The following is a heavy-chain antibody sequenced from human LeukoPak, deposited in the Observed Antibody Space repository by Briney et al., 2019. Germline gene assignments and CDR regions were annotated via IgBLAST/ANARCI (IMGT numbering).Heavy chain of an antibody. CDR2: ISYDGSNQ. CDR1: GFTFSNFG. CDR3: AKGYYYDSGGYYQHFDH. Sequence: PGGSLRLSCAASGFTFSNFGIHWVRQAPGKGLEWVALISYDGSNQYYADSVKGRFTISRDNSKNTLYLQMNSLRAEDTAVYYCAKGYYYDSGGYYQHFDHWGQGTLVTVSS. D-gene: IGHD3-22*01. V-gene: IGHV3-30*18. J-gene: IGHJ4*02.